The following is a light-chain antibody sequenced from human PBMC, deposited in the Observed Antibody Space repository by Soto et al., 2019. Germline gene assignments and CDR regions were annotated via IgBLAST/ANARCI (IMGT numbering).Light chain of an antibody. Sequence: QSVLTQPPSVSGAPGQRVTISCTGSSSNIGAGYDVHWYQQLPGTAPKLLIYGNSNRPSGVPDRFSGSKSGTSASLAITGLQAEDEADYYCQPYDSSLSGSYVFGTGTKVTVL. J-gene: IGLJ1*01. CDR1: SSNIGAGYD. V-gene: IGLV1-40*01. CDR2: GNS. CDR3: QPYDSSLSGSYV.